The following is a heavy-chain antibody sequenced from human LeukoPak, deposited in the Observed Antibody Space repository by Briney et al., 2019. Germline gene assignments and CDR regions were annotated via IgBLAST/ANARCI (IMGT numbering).Heavy chain of an antibody. CDR2: ISAYNGNT. CDR1: GYTFTGYG. Sequence: ASVKVSCKASGYTFTGYGISWVRQAPGQGLEWMGWISAYNGNTNYAQKLQGRVTMTTDTSTSTAYMELRSLRSDDTAVYYCASASMVRGVIISYYWGQGTLVTVSS. V-gene: IGHV1-18*01. J-gene: IGHJ4*02. D-gene: IGHD3-10*01. CDR3: ASASMVRGVIISYY.